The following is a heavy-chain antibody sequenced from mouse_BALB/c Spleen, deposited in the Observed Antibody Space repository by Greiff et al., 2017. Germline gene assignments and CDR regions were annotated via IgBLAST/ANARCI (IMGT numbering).Heavy chain of an antibody. CDR1: GYSITSGYY. J-gene: IGHJ4*01. CDR3: AREGNSYAMDY. D-gene: IGHD2-1*01. V-gene: IGHV3-6*02. Sequence: EVHLVESGPGLVKPSQSLSLTCSVTGYSITSGYYWNWIRQFPGNKLEWMGYISYDGSNNYNPSLKNRISITRDTSKNQFFLKLNSVTTEDTATYYCAREGNSYAMDYWGQGTSVTVSS. CDR2: ISYDGSN.